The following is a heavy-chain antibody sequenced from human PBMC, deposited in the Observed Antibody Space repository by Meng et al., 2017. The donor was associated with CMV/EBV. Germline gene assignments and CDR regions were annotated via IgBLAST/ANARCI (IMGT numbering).Heavy chain of an antibody. J-gene: IGHJ5*02. Sequence: ASVKVSCKASGYTFTGYDINWVRQATGQGLEWMGWMNPNSGNTGYAQKFQGRVTMTRNTSISTAYMELSSLRSEDTAVYYCARGTFGYSYGYRKTRWLNWFDPWGQGTLVTVSS. CDR1: GYTFTGYD. V-gene: IGHV1-8*01. D-gene: IGHD5-18*01. CDR2: MNPNSGNT. CDR3: ARGTFGYSYGYRKTRWLNWFDP.